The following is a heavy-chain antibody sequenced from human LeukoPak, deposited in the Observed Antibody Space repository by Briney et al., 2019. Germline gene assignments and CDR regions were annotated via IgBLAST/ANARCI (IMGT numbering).Heavy chain of an antibody. CDR1: GGSISSYF. CDR2: VYSSGAT. V-gene: IGHV4-59*01. D-gene: IGHD6-13*01. CDR3: ARGYSSSYYYYMDV. J-gene: IGHJ6*03. Sequence: PSETLSLTCTVSGGSISSYFWSWIRQPPGKGLEWVGYVYSSGATHYNPSLKSRVTMTLDTSKNQFSLKLNSVTAADTAVYYCARGYSSSYYYYMDVWGKGTTVTVSS.